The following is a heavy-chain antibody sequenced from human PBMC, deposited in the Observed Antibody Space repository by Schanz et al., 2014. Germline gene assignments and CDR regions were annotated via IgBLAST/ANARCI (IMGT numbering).Heavy chain of an antibody. CDR3: ARDGGRDGYNLAFDV. CDR2: MYINSGST. V-gene: IGHV3-53*01. D-gene: IGHD5-12*01. J-gene: IGHJ3*01. Sequence: EVQLVESGGGLIQPGGSLRLSCAVSGFTVNTNYMSWVRQAPGKGLEWISSMYINSGSTQYAGSVKGRFIISRVSSKHTPFLQMNTLRAEHTAVYFCARDGGRDGYNLAFDVWGQGTLVTVSS. CDR1: GFTVNTNY.